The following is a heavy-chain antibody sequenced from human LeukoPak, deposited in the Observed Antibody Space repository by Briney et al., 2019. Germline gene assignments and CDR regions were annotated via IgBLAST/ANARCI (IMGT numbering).Heavy chain of an antibody. CDR3: ARDQGSMI. CDR2: INQDGSEI. D-gene: IGHD2-15*01. CDR1: GFTFSNYW. V-gene: IGHV3-7*01. Sequence: GGSLRLSCAASGFTFSNYWMSWVRQAPGKGLEWLANINQDGSEIYYVDSVKGRFTISRDNGKNSLYLQINSLRADDTAVYYCARDQGSMIWGRGILVTVSS. J-gene: IGHJ2*01.